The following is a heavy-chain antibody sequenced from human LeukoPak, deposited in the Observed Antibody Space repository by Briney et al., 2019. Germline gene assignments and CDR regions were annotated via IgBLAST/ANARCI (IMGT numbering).Heavy chain of an antibody. D-gene: IGHD3-10*01. V-gene: IGHV3-30*02. CDR3: AKRRGSSYSIDS. Sequence: PGGSLRLSCAASGFSLRNYGTHWVRQAPGRGLEWVGFVRHDGSQTYYGDSVQGRFTISRDISKNTLHLQMNGLRPEDTAVYYCAKRRGSSYSIDSWGQGTLVTVSS. CDR2: VRHDGSQT. CDR1: GFSLRNYG. J-gene: IGHJ4*02.